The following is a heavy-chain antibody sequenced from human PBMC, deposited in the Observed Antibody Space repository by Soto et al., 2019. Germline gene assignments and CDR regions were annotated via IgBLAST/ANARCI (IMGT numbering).Heavy chain of an antibody. CDR1: GGSFSGYY. D-gene: IGHD4-17*01. V-gene: IGHV4-34*01. CDR3: ARATVVNPFGY. Sequence: SETLSLTCAVYGGSFSGYYWSWIRQPPGKGLEWIGEINHSGSTNYNPSLKSRVTISVDTSKNQFSLKLSSVTAADTAVYYCARATVVNPFGYWGQGTLVTVSS. J-gene: IGHJ4*02. CDR2: INHSGST.